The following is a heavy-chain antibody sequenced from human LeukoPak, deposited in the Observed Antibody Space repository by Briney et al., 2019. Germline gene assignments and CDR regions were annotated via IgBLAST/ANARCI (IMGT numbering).Heavy chain of an antibody. CDR1: GFTVSTNY. CDR3: ARDGYCSGGSCYFLGY. D-gene: IGHD2-15*01. CDR2: ISSSGSTI. V-gene: IGHV3-11*01. Sequence: GGSLRLSCAASGFTVSTNYMNWVRQAPGKGLEWVSYISSSGSTIYYADSVKGRFTISRDNAKNSLYLQMNSLRAEDTAVYYCARDGYCSGGSCYFLGYWGRRALVTVSS. J-gene: IGHJ4*02.